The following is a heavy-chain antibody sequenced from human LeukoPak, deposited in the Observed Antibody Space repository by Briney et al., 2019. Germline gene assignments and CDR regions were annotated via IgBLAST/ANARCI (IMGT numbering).Heavy chain of an antibody. J-gene: IGHJ6*03. CDR1: GYTFTSYG. CDR2: ISAYNGNT. CDR3: ARDKQLDWAHYYYYYMDV. Sequence: ASVKVSCKASGYTFTSYGISWVRQAPGQGLEWMGWISAYNGNTNYAQKLQGRVTMTTDTSTSTAYMELRSLRSDDTAVYYCARDKQLDWAHYYYYYMDVWGKGTTVTVSS. D-gene: IGHD1-1*01. V-gene: IGHV1-18*01.